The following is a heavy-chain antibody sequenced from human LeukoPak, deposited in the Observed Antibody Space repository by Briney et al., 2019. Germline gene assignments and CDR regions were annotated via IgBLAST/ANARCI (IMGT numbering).Heavy chain of an antibody. CDR3: ERGGGLDV. D-gene: IGHD5-12*01. CDR1: GFTFSHYG. CDR2: INHNGNVN. J-gene: IGHJ6*02. V-gene: IGHV3-7*03. Sequence: VGSLRLSCAPSGFTFSHYGMHWVCQAPGKGLEWVASINHNGNVNYYVESVKGRFTISRDNAKNSLYLQMSNLRAEDTAVYFCERGGGLDVWGQGATVTVSS.